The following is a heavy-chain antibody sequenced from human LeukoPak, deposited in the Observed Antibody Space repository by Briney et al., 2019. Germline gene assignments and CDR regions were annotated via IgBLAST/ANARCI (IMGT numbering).Heavy chain of an antibody. Sequence: PSETLSLTGTVSGGSISSGGYSWSWIRQPPGKGLEWIGYIYHSGSTYYNPSLKSRVTISLDRSKNQFSLMLTSVTAADTAVYYCATVAMVRGSVFDPWGQGTLVTVSS. CDR3: ATVAMVRGSVFDP. D-gene: IGHD3-10*01. CDR2: IYHSGST. V-gene: IGHV4-30-2*01. CDR1: GGSISSGGYS. J-gene: IGHJ5*02.